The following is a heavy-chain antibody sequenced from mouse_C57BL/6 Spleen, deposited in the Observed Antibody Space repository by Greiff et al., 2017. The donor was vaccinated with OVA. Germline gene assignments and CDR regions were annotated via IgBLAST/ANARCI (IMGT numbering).Heavy chain of an antibody. V-gene: IGHV1-80*01. D-gene: IGHD4-1*01. Sequence: VQLQESGAELVKPGASVKISCKASGYAFSSYWMNWVKQRPGKGLEWIGQIYPGDGDTNYNGKFKGKATLTADKSSSTAYMQLSSLTSEDSAVYFCARGGLGPDAMDYWGQGTSVTVSS. CDR3: ARGGLGPDAMDY. CDR2: IYPGDGDT. J-gene: IGHJ4*01. CDR1: GYAFSSYW.